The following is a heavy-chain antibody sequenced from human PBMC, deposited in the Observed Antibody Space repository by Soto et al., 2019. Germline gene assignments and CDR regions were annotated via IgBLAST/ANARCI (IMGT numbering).Heavy chain of an antibody. CDR1: GFTVSSNY. D-gene: IGHD3-16*01. V-gene: IGHV3-53*02. J-gene: IGHJ4*02. CDR3: ARGDSHMITFGGVISL. CDR2: IYSGGST. Sequence: EVQLVETGGGLIQPGGSLRLSCAASGFTVSSNYMSWVRQAPGKGLEWVSVIYSGGSTYYADSVKGRFTISRDNSKNTLYLQMNSLRAEDTAVYYCARGDSHMITFGGVISLWGQGTLVTVSS.